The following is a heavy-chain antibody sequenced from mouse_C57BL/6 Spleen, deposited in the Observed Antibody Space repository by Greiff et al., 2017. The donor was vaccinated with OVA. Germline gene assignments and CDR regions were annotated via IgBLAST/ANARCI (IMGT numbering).Heavy chain of an antibody. Sequence: EVKLVESGGGLVKPGGSLKLSCAASGFTFSDYGMHWVRQAPEKGLEWVAYISSGSSTIYYADTVKGRFPIARENANNTLFLQMTSLRSEDTAMYYCARRDYDEVLYFDVWGTGTTVTVSS. CDR2: ISSGSSTI. J-gene: IGHJ1*03. D-gene: IGHD2-4*01. V-gene: IGHV5-17*01. CDR3: ARRDYDEVLYFDV. CDR1: GFTFSDYG.